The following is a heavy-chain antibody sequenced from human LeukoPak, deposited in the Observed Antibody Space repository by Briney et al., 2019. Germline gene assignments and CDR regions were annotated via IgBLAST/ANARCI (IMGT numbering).Heavy chain of an antibody. CDR3: ARVVVPAAAPRDGMDV. CDR1: GGTLSSYA. CDR2: IIPIFGTA. V-gene: IGHV1-69*13. Sequence: SVKVSCKASGGTLSSYAISWVRQAPGQGLEWMGGIIPIFGTANYAQKFQGRVTITADESTSTAYMELSSLRSEDTAVYYCARVVVPAAAPRDGMDVWGQGTTVTVSS. D-gene: IGHD2-2*01. J-gene: IGHJ6*02.